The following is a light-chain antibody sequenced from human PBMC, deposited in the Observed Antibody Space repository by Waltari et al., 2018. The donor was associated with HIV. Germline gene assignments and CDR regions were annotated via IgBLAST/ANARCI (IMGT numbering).Light chain of an antibody. V-gene: IGLV2-23*02. CDR1: SSDVGSYNL. Sequence: QSALTQPASVSGSPGQSITISCTGTSSDVGSYNLVSWYQQHPGKAPKLMIYEVSKRPAGVSHRFSCSTSGNTASLTSSGLQAEYSADYYCCSYAGSRVFGGGTKLTVL. CDR3: CSYAGSRV. CDR2: EVS. J-gene: IGLJ3*02.